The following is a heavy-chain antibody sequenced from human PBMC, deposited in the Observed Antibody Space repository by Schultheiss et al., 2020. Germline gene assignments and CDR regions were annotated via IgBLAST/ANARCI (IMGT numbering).Heavy chain of an antibody. Sequence: SETLSLTCTVSGGSISSGGYYWSWIRQHPGKGLEWIGYIYYSGSTNYNPYLKSRVTISVDTSKKQFSLKLSSMTAADTAVYYCARDNWGSVDYWGQGTLVNVYS. J-gene: IGHJ4*02. CDR3: ARDNWGSVDY. D-gene: IGHD7-27*01. V-gene: IGHV4-61*08. CDR2: IYYSGST. CDR1: GGSISSGGYY.